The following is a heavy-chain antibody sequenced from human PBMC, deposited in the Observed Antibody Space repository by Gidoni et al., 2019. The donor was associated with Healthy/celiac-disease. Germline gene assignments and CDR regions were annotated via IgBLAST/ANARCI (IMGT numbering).Heavy chain of an antibody. CDR2: INHSGRT. CDR1: GGSFSGYY. Sequence: QVQLQQWGAGLLKPSETLSLTCAVYGGSFSGYYWSWIRQPPGKGLEWIGEINHSGRTNYNPSLKSRVTISVDTSKNQFSLKLSSVTAADTAVYYCARGRSSMVRGVIDWYFDYWGQGTLVTVSS. V-gene: IGHV4-34*01. J-gene: IGHJ4*02. CDR3: ARGRSSMVRGVIDWYFDY. D-gene: IGHD3-10*01.